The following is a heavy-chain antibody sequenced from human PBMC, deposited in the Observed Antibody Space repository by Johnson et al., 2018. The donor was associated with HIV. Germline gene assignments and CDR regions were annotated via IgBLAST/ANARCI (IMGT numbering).Heavy chain of an antibody. D-gene: IGHD2-21*02. CDR1: GFTFSDYY. CDR3: AKDRVVTNDAFDI. CDR2: ISSSGSTI. Sequence: QVQLVESGGGLVKPGGSLRLSCAASGFTFSDYYMSWIRQAPGKGLEWVSYISSSGSTIYYADSVKGRFTISRDNSKNTLYLQMNSLRAEDTAVYYCAKDRVVTNDAFDIWGQGTMVTVSS. V-gene: IGHV3-11*01. J-gene: IGHJ3*02.